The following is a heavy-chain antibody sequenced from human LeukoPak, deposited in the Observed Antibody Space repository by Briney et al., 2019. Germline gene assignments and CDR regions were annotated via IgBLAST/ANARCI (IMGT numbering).Heavy chain of an antibody. J-gene: IGHJ4*02. V-gene: IGHV4-38-2*02. D-gene: IGHD6-19*01. CDR3: AREGPEYSSGWPFDY. Sequence: SETLSLTCTVSGYSISSGYYWGWIRQPPGKGLEWIGSIYHSGTTYYNPSLKSRVTISVDTSKHQFSLRLTSVTAADTAVYYCAREGPEYSSGWPFDYWGQGTLVTVSS. CDR2: IYHSGTT. CDR1: GYSISSGYY.